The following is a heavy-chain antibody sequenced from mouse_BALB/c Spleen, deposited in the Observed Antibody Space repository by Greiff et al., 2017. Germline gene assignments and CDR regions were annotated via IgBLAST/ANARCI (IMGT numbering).Heavy chain of an antibody. CDR2: ISSGGST. V-gene: IGHV5-6-5*01. D-gene: IGHD2-1*01. CDR3: ARGGNYVKDAMDY. Sequence: EVQLQESGGGLVKPGGSLKLSCAASGFTFSSYAMSWVRQTPEKRLEWVASISSGGSTYYPDSVKGRFTISRDNARNILYLQMSSLRSEDTAMYYCARGGNYVKDAMDYWGQGTSVTVSS. J-gene: IGHJ4*01. CDR1: GFTFSSYA.